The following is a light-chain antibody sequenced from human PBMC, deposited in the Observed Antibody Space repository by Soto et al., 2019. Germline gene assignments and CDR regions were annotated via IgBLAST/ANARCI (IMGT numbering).Light chain of an antibody. CDR3: KMYNSYQLT. CDR2: KAS. J-gene: IGKJ4*01. CDR1: QSISSW. Sequence: DTQMTPSAFTVSTSVGDSVTMTCLAIQSISSWLAWYQQKTGKANKILIYKASSLESGVQSRFSGSGSGTEFTLKLRRMQTDDLATYYCKMYNSYQLTLGGG. V-gene: IGKV1-5*03.